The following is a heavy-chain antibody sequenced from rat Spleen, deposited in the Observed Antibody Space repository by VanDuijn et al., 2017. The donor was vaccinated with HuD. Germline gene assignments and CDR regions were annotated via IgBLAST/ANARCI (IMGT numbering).Heavy chain of an antibody. CDR1: GFTFSNYG. CDR3: AKEGDGGYSSYPNWFAY. J-gene: IGHJ2*01. Sequence: EVQLVESGGGLVQPGRSLKLSCAASGFTFSNYGIHWIRQAPTKGLEWVASISPSGGSTYYRDSVKGRFTISRDNAKSTLYLQMDSLRSEDTATYYCAKEGDGGYSSYPNWFAYWGQGVMVTVSS. D-gene: IGHD1-8*01. V-gene: IGHV5-19*01. CDR2: ISPSGGST.